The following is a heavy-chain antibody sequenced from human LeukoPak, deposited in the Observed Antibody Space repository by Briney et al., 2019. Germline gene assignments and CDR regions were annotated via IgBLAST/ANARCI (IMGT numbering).Heavy chain of an antibody. CDR2: IYYSGST. CDR3: ARGLYDYVWGSYRN. CDR1: GGSISSGY. V-gene: IGHV4-59*01. D-gene: IGHD3-16*02. J-gene: IGHJ4*02. Sequence: SETLSLTCTVSGGSISSGYWSWIRQPPGKGLEWIGYIYYSGSTNYNPSLKSRVTISVDTPKNQFSLKLTSVTAADTAVYYCARGLYDYVWGSYRNWGQGTLVTVSS.